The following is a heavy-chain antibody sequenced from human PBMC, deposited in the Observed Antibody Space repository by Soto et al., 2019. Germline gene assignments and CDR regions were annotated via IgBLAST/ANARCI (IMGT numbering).Heavy chain of an antibody. Sequence: PGGSLRLSCAASGFTFSSYGMHWVRQAPGKGLEWVALISYDGSNKYYADSVKGRFIISRDNSKNTLYLQMNSLRAEDTAVYYCAKRALNYFDYWGQGTLVTVSS. J-gene: IGHJ4*02. CDR1: GFTFSSYG. CDR3: AKRALNYFDY. V-gene: IGHV3-30*18. CDR2: ISYDGSNK.